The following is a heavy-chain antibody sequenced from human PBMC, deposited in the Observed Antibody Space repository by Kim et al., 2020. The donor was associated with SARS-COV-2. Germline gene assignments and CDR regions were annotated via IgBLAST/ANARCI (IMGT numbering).Heavy chain of an antibody. J-gene: IGHJ4*02. Sequence: GGSLRLSCAASGFIFRSYGMHWVRQAPGKGLEWLAVIWNDGSHKFYADSVKGGFTISRDNSKNTVYLQMNSLRGEDTAVYFCARRGXTGGPKDLRYFDWLXXYWGQGTXVTVSS. D-gene: IGHD3-9*01. CDR2: IWNDGSHK. CDR3: ARRGXTGGPKDLRYFDWLXXY. V-gene: IGHV3-33*01. CDR1: GFIFRSYG.